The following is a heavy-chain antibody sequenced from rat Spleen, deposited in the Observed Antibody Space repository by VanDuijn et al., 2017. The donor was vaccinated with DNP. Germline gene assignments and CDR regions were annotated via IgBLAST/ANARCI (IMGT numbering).Heavy chain of an antibody. Sequence: QVQLRESGPGLVQPSQTLSLTCTVSGFSLTSYGVSWVRQPPGKGLEWIVGITSGGSTFYNSALKSRLSISRDTSKSQVFLKMNSLQTEDTAMYFCASLNYGSYGYWGQGVMVTVSS. CDR3: ASLNYGSYGY. D-gene: IGHD1-3*01. CDR2: ITSGGST. CDR1: GFSLTSYG. J-gene: IGHJ2*01. V-gene: IGHV2S12*01.